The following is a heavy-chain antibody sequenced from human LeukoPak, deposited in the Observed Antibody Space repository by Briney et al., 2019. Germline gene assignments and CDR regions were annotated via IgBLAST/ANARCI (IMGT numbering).Heavy chain of an antibody. J-gene: IGHJ4*02. Sequence: PGGSLRLSCAASGFTFSSYAMSWVRQAPGKGLEWIGYIHNSGRTNYSPSLKSRVTGFVDTSKNQVSLRLSSVTAADTAVYYCARHGTISSESYFDYWGQGALVTVSS. CDR2: IHNSGRT. D-gene: IGHD1-14*01. CDR1: GFTFSSYA. V-gene: IGHV4-59*08. CDR3: ARHGTISSESYFDY.